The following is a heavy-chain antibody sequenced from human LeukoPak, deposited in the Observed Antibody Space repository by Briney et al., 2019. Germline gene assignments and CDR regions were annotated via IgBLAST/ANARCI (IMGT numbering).Heavy chain of an antibody. CDR1: GFTFSGYW. D-gene: IGHD2-2*01. V-gene: IGHV3-74*01. CDR3: VRRHPPPSTSPTSYGMDV. CDR2: INTDGSST. Sequence: PGGSLRLSYAASGFTFSGYWMHWVRQAPGKGLVWVSRINTDGSSTTYADSVKGRFTISRDNAKNTLYLQMNSLRVEDTAVYHCVRRHPPPSTSPTSYGMDVWGQGTTVTVSS. J-gene: IGHJ6*02.